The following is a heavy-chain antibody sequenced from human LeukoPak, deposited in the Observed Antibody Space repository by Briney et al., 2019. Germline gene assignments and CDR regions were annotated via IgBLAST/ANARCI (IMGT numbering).Heavy chain of an antibody. CDR3: ARIRGRDYYDSSGYPAAFDP. Sequence: PSETLSLTCTVSGGSIRSYYWSWIRQPPGKGLEWIGYIYYSGSTNYNPSLKSRVTISVDTSKNQFSLKLSSVTAADTAVYYCARIRGRDYYDSSGYPAAFDPWGQGTLVTVSS. D-gene: IGHD3-22*01. V-gene: IGHV4-59*01. CDR2: IYYSGST. J-gene: IGHJ5*02. CDR1: GGSIRSYY.